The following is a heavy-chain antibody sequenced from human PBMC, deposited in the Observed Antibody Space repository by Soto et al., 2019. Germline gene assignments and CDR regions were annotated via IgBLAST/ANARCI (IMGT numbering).Heavy chain of an antibody. CDR3: ARRDFRLGIANYYYYYGMDV. V-gene: IGHV6-1*01. CDR1: GDSVSSNSAA. CDR2: TYYRSRWYN. D-gene: IGHD6-13*01. Sequence: SQTLSLTCVISGDSVSSNSAAWNWIRQSPSRGLEWLGRTYYRSRWYNDYAVSVRSRITVNADTSKNQFSLHLNSVTPEDTAVYYCARRDFRLGIANYYYYYGMDVWGQGTTVTVSS. J-gene: IGHJ6*02.